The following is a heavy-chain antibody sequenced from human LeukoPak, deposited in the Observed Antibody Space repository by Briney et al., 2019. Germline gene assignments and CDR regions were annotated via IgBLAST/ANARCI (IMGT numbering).Heavy chain of an antibody. J-gene: IGHJ5*02. D-gene: IGHD3-3*01. CDR3: ARAPPLRDFWSGYYNWFDP. Sequence: GASVKVSCKASGGTFSSYAISWVRQAPGQGLEWMGGIIPIFGTANYAQKFQGRVTITTDESTSTAYMELSSLRSEDTAVYYCARAPPLRDFWSGYYNWFDPWGPGTLVTVSS. V-gene: IGHV1-69*05. CDR2: IIPIFGTA. CDR1: GGTFSSYA.